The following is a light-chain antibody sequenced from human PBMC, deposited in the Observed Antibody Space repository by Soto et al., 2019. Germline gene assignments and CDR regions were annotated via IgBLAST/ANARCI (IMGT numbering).Light chain of an antibody. Sequence: IVLPQSPDTLSLSPGERATLYCRASRSVSSSYLAWYQHKAGQAPRLLIAGASNRSTDITDRFSGSESGTDFTLTISRLEPEDFAVYDCQHYGSSPPYTFGQGTKLEIK. V-gene: IGKV3-20*01. CDR2: GAS. J-gene: IGKJ2*01. CDR3: QHYGSSPPYT. CDR1: RSVSSSY.